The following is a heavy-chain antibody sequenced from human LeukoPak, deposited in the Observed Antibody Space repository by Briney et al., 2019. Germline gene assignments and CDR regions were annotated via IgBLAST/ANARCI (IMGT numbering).Heavy chain of an antibody. CDR3: AKAAPKYVVVPAAIHPDS. CDR1: GFTFSSYG. Sequence: GGSLRLSCAASGFTFSSYGMHWVRQAPGKGLEWVAVISYDGSNKYYTDSVEGRFTISRDNSKNTLYLQMNSLRAEDTAIYYCAKAAPKYVVVPAAIHPDSWGQGTLVTVSS. V-gene: IGHV3-30*18. CDR2: ISYDGSNK. J-gene: IGHJ4*02. D-gene: IGHD2-2*01.